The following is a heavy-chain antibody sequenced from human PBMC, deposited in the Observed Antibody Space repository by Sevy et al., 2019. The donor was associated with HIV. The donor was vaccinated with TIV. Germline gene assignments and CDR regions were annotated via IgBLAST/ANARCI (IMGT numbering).Heavy chain of an antibody. V-gene: IGHV3-11*06. J-gene: IGHJ4*02. CDR2: ISSSSSYT. D-gene: IGHD1-26*01. CDR1: GFTFSDYY. Sequence: GWSLRLSCAASGFTFSDYYMSWIRQAPGKGLEWVSYISSSSSYTNYADSVKGRFTISRDNAKNSLYLQMNSLRAEDTAVYYCARVALYSGSYYGYWGQGTLVTVSS. CDR3: ARVALYSGSYYGY.